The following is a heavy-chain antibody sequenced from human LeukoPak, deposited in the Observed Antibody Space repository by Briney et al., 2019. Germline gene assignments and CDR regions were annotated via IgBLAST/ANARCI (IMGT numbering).Heavy chain of an antibody. CDR2: ISAYNGNT. Sequence: ASVKVSCKASSYNFTSYGISWVRQAPGQGLEWMGWISAYNGNTNYAQKLQGRVTMTTDTSASTAYMELRSLRSDDTAVYYCATSSRYDTIAFDIWGQGTMVTVSS. D-gene: IGHD3-22*01. CDR3: ATSSRYDTIAFDI. J-gene: IGHJ3*02. V-gene: IGHV1-18*01. CDR1: SYNFTSYG.